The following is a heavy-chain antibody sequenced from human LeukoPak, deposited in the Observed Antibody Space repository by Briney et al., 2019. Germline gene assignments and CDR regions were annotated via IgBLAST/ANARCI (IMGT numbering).Heavy chain of an antibody. CDR2: ISSSSSYI. CDR1: GFTFSTYG. CDR3: ARDLGARDTAMIGPDY. J-gene: IGHJ4*02. Sequence: PGRSLRLSCAASGFTFSTYGMNWVRQAPGKGLEWVSSISSSSSYIYYADSVKGRFTISRDNAKNSLYLQMNSLRAEDTAVYYCARDLGARDTAMIGPDYWGQGTLVTVSS. V-gene: IGHV3-21*01. D-gene: IGHD5-18*01.